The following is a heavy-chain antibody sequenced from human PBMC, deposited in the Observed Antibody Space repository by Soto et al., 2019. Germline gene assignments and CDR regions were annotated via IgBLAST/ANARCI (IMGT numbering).Heavy chain of an antibody. Sequence: GGSLRLSCAGSGFTLTRSAVSWVRQAPGKGLAWVSGTSAGGGGTYYADSVKGRFTISRDVAKNTVYLQMNGRRVEDTAVYYCARDQLAFDYWGQGTLVTVSS. J-gene: IGHJ4*02. CDR2: TSAGGGGT. CDR1: GFTLTRSA. CDR3: ARDQLAFDY. D-gene: IGHD6-13*01. V-gene: IGHV3-23*01.